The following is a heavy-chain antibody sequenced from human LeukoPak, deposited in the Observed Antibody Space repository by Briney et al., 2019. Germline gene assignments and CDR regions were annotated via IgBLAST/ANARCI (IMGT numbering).Heavy chain of an antibody. CDR1: GGTFSSYA. D-gene: IGHD3-10*01. CDR2: IIPIFGTA. J-gene: IGHJ6*03. CDR3: ASLGAPFTYYYGSGSPLGYYYMDV. Sequence: GASVKVSCKASGGTFSSYAISWVRQAPGQGLEWMGGIIPIFGTANYAQKFQGRVTITTDESTSTAYMELSSLRSEATAVYYCASLGAPFTYYYGSGSPLGYYYMDVWGKGTTVTVSS. V-gene: IGHV1-69*05.